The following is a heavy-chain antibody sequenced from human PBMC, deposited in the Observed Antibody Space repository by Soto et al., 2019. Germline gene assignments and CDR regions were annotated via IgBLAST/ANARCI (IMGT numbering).Heavy chain of an antibody. CDR1: GFSFSRYG. D-gene: IGHD1-26*01. J-gene: IGHJ4*02. Sequence: QVELVESGGGVVQPGRSLRLSCEASGFSFSRYGMHWVRQAPGKGLEWVAVIWFDGTIQYYADSVKGRFTISRDHSKSTLYLQMRSLRAEDTAVYHCARGGSGSYHLDYWGQGILVTVSS. CDR2: IWFDGTIQ. CDR3: ARGGSGSYHLDY. V-gene: IGHV3-33*01.